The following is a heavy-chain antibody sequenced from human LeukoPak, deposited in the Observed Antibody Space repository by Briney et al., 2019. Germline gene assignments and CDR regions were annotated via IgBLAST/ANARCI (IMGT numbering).Heavy chain of an antibody. J-gene: IGHJ5*02. D-gene: IGHD2-2*01. CDR2: IKQDGSEK. CDR3: ARGGDIVVVDNWFDP. V-gene: IGHV3-7*01. CDR1: AFTFSSYW. Sequence: GGSLRLSCAASAFTFSSYWMSWVRQAPGKGLGWVANIKQDGSEKYYVDSVKGRFTISRDNAKNSLYLQMNSLRAEDTAVYYCARGGDIVVVDNWFDPWGQGTLVTVSS.